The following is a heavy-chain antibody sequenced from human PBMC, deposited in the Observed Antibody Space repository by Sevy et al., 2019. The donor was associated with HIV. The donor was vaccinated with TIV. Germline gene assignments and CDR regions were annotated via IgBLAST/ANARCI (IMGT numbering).Heavy chain of an antibody. Sequence: PGGSLRLSCAASGFTFSSYAMNWVRQAPGKGLEWVSGISGSGGSGDKTNYADPVKGRFTISRDDSKNSLYLQLNSLRAEDTAIYYCARKYDSSGYFDYWGQGTLVTVSS. CDR1: GFTFSSYA. CDR3: ARKYDSSGYFDY. D-gene: IGHD3-22*01. J-gene: IGHJ4*02. CDR2: ISGSGGSGDKT. V-gene: IGHV3-23*01.